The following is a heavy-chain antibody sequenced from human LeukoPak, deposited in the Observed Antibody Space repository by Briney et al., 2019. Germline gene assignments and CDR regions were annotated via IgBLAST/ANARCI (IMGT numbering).Heavy chain of an antibody. CDR3: ATSSGWYDVLDY. CDR2: IYTSGST. D-gene: IGHD6-19*01. CDR1: GYSISSGYY. J-gene: IGHJ4*02. V-gene: IGHV4-4*07. Sequence: SETLSLTCAVSGYSISSGYYWSWIRQPAGKGLEWIGRIYTSGSTNYNPSLKSRITMSVDTSKNQFSLKLSSVTAADTALYYCATSSGWYDVLDYWGQGTLVTVSS.